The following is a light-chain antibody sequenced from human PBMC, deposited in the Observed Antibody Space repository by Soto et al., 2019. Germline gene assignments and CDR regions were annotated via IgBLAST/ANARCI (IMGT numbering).Light chain of an antibody. CDR3: QQYNNWPPLT. V-gene: IGKV3-15*01. J-gene: IGKJ5*01. CDR2: GAS. CDR1: QSVSSN. Sequence: EIVMTQSPATLSVSPGERATLSCRASQSVSSNLVWYQQKPGQAPRLLIYGASTRATGIPARFSGSGSGTEFTLTISSLQSEAFAVYYCQQYNNWPPLTFGQGTRLEIK.